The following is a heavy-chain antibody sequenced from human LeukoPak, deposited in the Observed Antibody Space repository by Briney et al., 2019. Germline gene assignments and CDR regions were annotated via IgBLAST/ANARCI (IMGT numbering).Heavy chain of an antibody. J-gene: IGHJ6*02. V-gene: IGHV1-69*01. CDR3: ARGYGYNYYYYYNYGMDV. Sequence: SVKVSCKASGGTFSSYAISWVRQAPGQGLEWMGGIIPIFGTANYAQKFQGRVTITADESTSTAYMELSSLRSEDTAVYYCARGYGYNYYYYYNYGMDVWGQGTTVTVSS. CDR2: IIPIFGTA. D-gene: IGHD5-24*01. CDR1: GGTFSSYA.